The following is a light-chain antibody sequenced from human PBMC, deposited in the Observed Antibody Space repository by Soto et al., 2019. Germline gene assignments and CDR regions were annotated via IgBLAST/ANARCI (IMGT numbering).Light chain of an antibody. CDR2: GAS. J-gene: IGKJ5*01. CDR3: PQYGSSPST. CDR1: QSVSSSY. V-gene: IGKV3-20*01. Sequence: EIVLTQSPGTLSLSPGERATLSCRASQSVSSSYLAWYQQKPGQAPSHLIYGASSRATDSPDRFSGSGSGTDDTLPISRLEPEDFAVYCCPQYGSSPSTFGEGTRLEIK.